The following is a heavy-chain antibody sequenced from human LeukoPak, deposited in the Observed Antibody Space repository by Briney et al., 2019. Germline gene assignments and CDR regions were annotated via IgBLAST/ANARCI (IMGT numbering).Heavy chain of an antibody. CDR3: ARENLVH. CDR2: IYTGGIT. D-gene: IGHD1-14*01. V-gene: IGHV3-66*01. Sequence: GGSLRLSCAASGFIVSDSYMSWVRQAPGRGLEWVSVIYTGGITKYADSVKGRFTISRDNSKSTVYLQMDNLSDEDTGVYFCARENLVHWGQGTLVIVSS. J-gene: IGHJ4*02. CDR1: GFIVSDSY.